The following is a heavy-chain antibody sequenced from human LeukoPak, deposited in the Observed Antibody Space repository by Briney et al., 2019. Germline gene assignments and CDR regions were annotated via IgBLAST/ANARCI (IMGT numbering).Heavy chain of an antibody. CDR3: ARVSSGTRDAFDI. CDR1: GYTFTSYF. CDR2: INPSGGST. D-gene: IGHD3-10*01. V-gene: IGHV1-46*01. Sequence: GASVKVSCKASGYTFTSYFTHWVRRAPGQGLEWMGIINPSGGSTSYAQKFQGRVTMTRDMSTSTVYMELNSLRSEDTAVYYCARVSSGTRDAFDIWGQGTMVTVSS. J-gene: IGHJ3*02.